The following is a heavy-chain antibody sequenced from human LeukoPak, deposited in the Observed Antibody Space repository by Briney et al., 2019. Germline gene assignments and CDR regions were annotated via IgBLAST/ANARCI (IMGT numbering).Heavy chain of an antibody. Sequence: SETLSLTCTVSGGPLSSSSYYWGWIRQPPGKGLEWIGSIYYSGSTYYNPSLKSRVTISVDRSKNQFSLKLSSVTAADTAVYYCARGGRDGYNYWFDPWGQGTLVTVSS. CDR1: GGPLSSSSYY. V-gene: IGHV4-39*07. CDR3: ARGGRDGYNYWFDP. D-gene: IGHD5-24*01. CDR2: IYYSGST. J-gene: IGHJ5*02.